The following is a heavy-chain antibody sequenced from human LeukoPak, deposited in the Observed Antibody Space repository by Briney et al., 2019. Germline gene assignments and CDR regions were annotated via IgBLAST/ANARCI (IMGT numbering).Heavy chain of an antibody. J-gene: IGHJ4*02. CDR1: GGSISSSSYY. D-gene: IGHD3-3*02. Sequence: SETLSLTCTVSGGSISSSSYYWGWIRQPPGKGLEWIGSIYYSGSTYYNPSLKSRVTISVDTSKNQFSLKLSSVTAADTAVYYCAEMEFLANSIDHWRQGTLVTVST. CDR2: IYYSGST. V-gene: IGHV4-39*01. CDR3: AEMEFLANSIDH.